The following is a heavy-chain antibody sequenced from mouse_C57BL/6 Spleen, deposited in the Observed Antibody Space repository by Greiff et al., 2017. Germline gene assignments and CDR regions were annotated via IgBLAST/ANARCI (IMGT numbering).Heavy chain of an antibody. CDR1: AYPFTGYW. V-gene: IGHV1-9*01. CDR3: AREVCYDYGGDAMAY. J-gene: IGHJ4*01. CDR2: ILPGSGST. Sequence: VQLQQSGAELMKPGASVKLSCKATAYPFTGYWIEWVKQRPGHGLEWIGEILPGSGSTNYNEKFKGKATFTADTSSNTAYMQLSSLTTEDSAIYYCAREVCYDYGGDAMAYWGQGDSVTVSS. D-gene: IGHD2-4*01.